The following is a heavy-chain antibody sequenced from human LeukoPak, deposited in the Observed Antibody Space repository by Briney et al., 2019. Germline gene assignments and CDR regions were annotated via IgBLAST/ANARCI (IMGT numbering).Heavy chain of an antibody. CDR2: IIPILGIA. J-gene: IGHJ4*02. D-gene: IGHD3-22*01. Sequence: ASVKVSCKASGGTFSSYAISWVRQAPGQGLEWMGRIIPILGIANYAQKFQGRVTITADKSTSTAYMELSSLRSEDTAVYYCARVGGDYYYDSSGYYPLGYWGQGTLVTVSS. V-gene: IGHV1-69*04. CDR1: GGTFSSYA. CDR3: ARVGGDYYYDSSGYYPLGY.